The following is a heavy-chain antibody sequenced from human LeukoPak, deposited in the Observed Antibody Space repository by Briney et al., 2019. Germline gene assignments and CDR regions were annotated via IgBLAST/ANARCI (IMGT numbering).Heavy chain of an antibody. Sequence: GGSLRLSCAASGCTFSSYAMHWVRQAPGKGLEWVAVISYDGSNKYYADSVKGRFTISRDNSKNTLYLQMTSLRAEDTAVYYCARDDSGFDYWGQGTLVTVSS. V-gene: IGHV3-30*14. CDR2: ISYDGSNK. CDR3: ARDDSGFDY. J-gene: IGHJ4*02. D-gene: IGHD2-15*01. CDR1: GCTFSSYA.